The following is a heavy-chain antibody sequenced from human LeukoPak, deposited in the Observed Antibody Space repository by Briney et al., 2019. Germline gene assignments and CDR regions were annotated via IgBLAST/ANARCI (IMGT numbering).Heavy chain of an antibody. J-gene: IGHJ6*03. Sequence: GGSLRLSCEASGFTFSDYNMRWIRQAPGKGLEWVSSISRSGSTKYYADSVKGRFTISRDNAKNSLFLQMNSLRAEDTAVYYCARVLRYCSGGNRYSGGLGYMDVWGKGTTVTISS. D-gene: IGHD2-15*01. CDR3: ARVLRYCSGGNRYSGGLGYMDV. CDR2: ISRSGSTK. CDR1: GFTFSDYN. V-gene: IGHV3-11*01.